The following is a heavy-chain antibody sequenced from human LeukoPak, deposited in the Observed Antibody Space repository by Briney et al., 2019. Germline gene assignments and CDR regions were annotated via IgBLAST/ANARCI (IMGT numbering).Heavy chain of an antibody. Sequence: GASVKVSCKASGGTFSSYAISWVRQAPGQGLEWMGGIIPIFGTANYAQKFQGRVTITADESTSTAYMELSSLRSEDTAVYYCARGLEMSTVTTYYWGQGTLVTVSS. CDR1: GGTFSSYA. D-gene: IGHD4-17*01. V-gene: IGHV1-69*13. CDR3: ARGLEMSTVTTYY. J-gene: IGHJ4*02. CDR2: IIPIFGTA.